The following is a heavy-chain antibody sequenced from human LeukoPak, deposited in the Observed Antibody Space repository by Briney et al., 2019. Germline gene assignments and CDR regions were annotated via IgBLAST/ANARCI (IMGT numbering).Heavy chain of an antibody. V-gene: IGHV3-21*01. CDR2: ISSSSSYI. Sequence: GGSLRLSCAASRFTFSSYSMNWVRQAPGKGLEWVSSISSSSSYIYYADSVKGRFTISRDNAKNSLYLQMNSLRAEDTAVYYCARGGRDTIHGYWGQGTLVTVSS. J-gene: IGHJ4*02. CDR1: RFTFSSYS. CDR3: ARGGRDTIHGY. D-gene: IGHD3-16*01.